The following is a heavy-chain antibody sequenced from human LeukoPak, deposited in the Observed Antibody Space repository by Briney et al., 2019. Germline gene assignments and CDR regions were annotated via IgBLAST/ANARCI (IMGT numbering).Heavy chain of an antibody. J-gene: IGHJ6*02. Sequence: SETLSLTCAVYGGSFSGYYWSWIRQPPGKGLEWIGEINHSGSTNYNPSLKSRVTISVDTSKNQFSLKLSSVTAADTAVYYCARGATSRRQQLGYYYYYGMDVWGQGTTVTVSS. CDR3: ARGATSRRQQLGYYYYYGMDV. V-gene: IGHV4-34*01. CDR1: GGSFSGYY. D-gene: IGHD6-13*01. CDR2: INHSGST.